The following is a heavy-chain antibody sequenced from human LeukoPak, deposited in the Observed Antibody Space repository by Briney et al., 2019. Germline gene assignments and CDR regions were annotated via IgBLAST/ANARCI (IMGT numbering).Heavy chain of an antibody. CDR2: VYYSGST. V-gene: IGHV4-39*07. J-gene: IGHJ5*02. Sequence: PETLSLTCTVSGGSISITNYYWGWIRQPPGKGLEWIASVYYSGSTYYNPSLKSRVTISVDTSKNQFSLRLSSVTAADTAVYYCARGGGGNPAALWFDPWGQGTLVTVSS. D-gene: IGHD4-23*01. CDR3: ARGGGGNPAALWFDP. CDR1: GGSISITNYY.